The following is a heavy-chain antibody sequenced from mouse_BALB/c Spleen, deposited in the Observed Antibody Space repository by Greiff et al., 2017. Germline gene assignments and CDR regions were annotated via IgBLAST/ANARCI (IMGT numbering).Heavy chain of an antibody. CDR3: ARGGYYDY. CDR2: ISYDGSN. Sequence: EVQVVESGPGLVKPSQSLSLTCSATGYSITSGYYWNWIRQPPGNILEWMGYISYDGSNNYNPSLKNRITITRDTSKNQFFLKLNSVTAEDTATYYCARGGYYDYWGQGTTLTVSS. CDR1: GYSITSGYY. V-gene: IGHV3-6*02. J-gene: IGHJ2*01. D-gene: IGHD2-3*01.